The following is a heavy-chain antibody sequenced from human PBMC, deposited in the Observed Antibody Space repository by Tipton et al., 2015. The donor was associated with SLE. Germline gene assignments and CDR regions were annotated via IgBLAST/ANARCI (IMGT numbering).Heavy chain of an antibody. V-gene: IGHV4-39*02. Sequence: TLSLTCIVSGGSISSSSYYWGWIRQPPGKGLEWIGSYYYLGNTYYNPSLKSRVTMSVDTSMNHFSLKLSSVTAADTAVYYCAKLRRPAVTLYYMDVWGKGTTVTISS. D-gene: IGHD2-15*01. J-gene: IGHJ6*03. CDR1: GGSISSSSYY. CDR3: AKLRRPAVTLYYMDV. CDR2: YYYLGNT.